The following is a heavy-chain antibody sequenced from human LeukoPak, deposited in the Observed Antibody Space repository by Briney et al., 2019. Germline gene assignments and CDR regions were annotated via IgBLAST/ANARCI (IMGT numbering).Heavy chain of an antibody. CDR3: AIELGEWGIFDF. Sequence: ASVKVSCKASDNIFTTYAISWVRQAPGQGLECIGWIRPYNGNTKYLQKLQGRVTMTTDTSTSTAYMELTSPTSDDTAVYYCAIELGEWGIFDFWGQGTLITVSS. V-gene: IGHV1-18*04. CDR2: IRPYNGNT. J-gene: IGHJ4*02. CDR1: DNIFTTYA. D-gene: IGHD3-16*01.